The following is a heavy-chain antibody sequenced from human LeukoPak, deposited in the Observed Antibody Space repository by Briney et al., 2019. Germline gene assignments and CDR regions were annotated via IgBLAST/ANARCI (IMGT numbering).Heavy chain of an antibody. D-gene: IGHD6-19*01. CDR3: VRDRGSGWYYMDL. Sequence: GGSLRLSCAASGFTFSSYWMSWVRQAPGRGLERVSVINSNGGTAHYAGSVRGRFTISRDNSKNVVSLQMKSLRADDTAIYFCVRDRGSGWYYMDLWGQGTLVTVSS. V-gene: IGHV3-23*01. CDR1: GFTFSSYW. J-gene: IGHJ4*02. CDR2: INSNGGTA.